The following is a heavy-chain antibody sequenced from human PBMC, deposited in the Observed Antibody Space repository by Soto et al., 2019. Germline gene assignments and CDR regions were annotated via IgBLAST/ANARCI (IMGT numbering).Heavy chain of an antibody. CDR2: INPSVSST. Sequence: GASVKVSCKASGYTLTNYFMHWVRQATGQGLESMGIINPSVSSTSYAQKFQGRVAMTRDTSTSTVYMELSSLRSDDTAVYYCARASGGYCSGCRCYFDLWGQGTQVTVS. D-gene: IGHD2-15*01. CDR1: GYTLTNYF. CDR3: ARASGGYCSGCRCYFDL. V-gene: IGHV1-46*01. J-gene: IGHJ4*02.